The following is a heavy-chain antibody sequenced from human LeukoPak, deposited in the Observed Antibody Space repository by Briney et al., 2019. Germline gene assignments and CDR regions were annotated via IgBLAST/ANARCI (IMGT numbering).Heavy chain of an antibody. V-gene: IGHV4-34*01. D-gene: IGHD3-22*01. CDR1: GGSFSGYY. Sequence: SETLSLTCAVYGGSFSGYYWSWIRQPPGKGLEWIGEINHSGSTNYNPSLKSRVTISVDTSKNQFSLKLSSVTAADTAVYYCARYDSSGYYYVQYFQHWGQGTLVTASS. CDR3: ARYDSSGYYYVQYFQH. CDR2: INHSGST. J-gene: IGHJ1*01.